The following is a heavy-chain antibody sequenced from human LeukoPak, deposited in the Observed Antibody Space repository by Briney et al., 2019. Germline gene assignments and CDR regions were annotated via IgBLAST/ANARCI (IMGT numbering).Heavy chain of an antibody. CDR3: ARSGYSYGSYYYYYYMDV. J-gene: IGHJ6*03. CDR2: ISAYNGNT. V-gene: IGHV1-18*01. Sequence: WVRQAPGXGLEWMGWISAYNGNTNYAQKFQGRVTMTRDMSTSTVYMELSSLRSEDTAVYYCARSGYSYGSYYYYYYMDVWGKGTTVTVSS. D-gene: IGHD5-18*01.